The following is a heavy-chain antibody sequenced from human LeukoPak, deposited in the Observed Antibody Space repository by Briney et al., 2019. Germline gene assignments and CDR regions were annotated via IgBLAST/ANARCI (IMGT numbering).Heavy chain of an antibody. J-gene: IGHJ1*01. V-gene: IGHV4-59*01. CDR1: GGSISSYY. D-gene: IGHD1-26*01. CDR2: IYYSGGT. CDR3: ARDQSGIVGGTGYFHH. Sequence: PSETLSLTCTVSGGSISSYYWSWIRQAPGKGLEWIGYIYYSGGTNYNHSLQSRLTISVATSKNKLSRKLSSLSAADTAVYYCARDQSGIVGGTGYFHHWGQGTLVTVSS.